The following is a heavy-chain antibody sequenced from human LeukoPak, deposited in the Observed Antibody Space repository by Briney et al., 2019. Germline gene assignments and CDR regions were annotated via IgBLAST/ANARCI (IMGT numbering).Heavy chain of an antibody. CDR3: ARDIWSGYVGGRYRVNWFDP. D-gene: IGHD3-16*02. CDR1: GYTFTGYY. Sequence: ASVKVSCKASGYTFTGYYVHWVRQAPGQGLEWMGWINPNFGVTKYAQNFQGRVTLTRDTSINTAYMELSTLRSDDTAVYYCARDIWSGYVGGRYRVNWFDPWGQGTLVTVSS. J-gene: IGHJ5*02. CDR2: INPNFGVT. V-gene: IGHV1-2*02.